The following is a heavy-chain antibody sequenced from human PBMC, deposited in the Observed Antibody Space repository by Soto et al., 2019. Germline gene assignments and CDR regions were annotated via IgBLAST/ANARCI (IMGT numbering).Heavy chain of an antibody. V-gene: IGHV1-69*01. CDR2: IIPIFGTA. CDR1: GGTFSSYA. J-gene: IGHJ4*02. D-gene: IGHD6-19*01. CDR3: ARHKLLDGISLFGLFDY. Sequence: QVQLVQSGAEVKKPGSSVKVSCKASGGTFSSYAISWVRQAPGQGLEWTGGIIPIFGTANYAQKFQGSVTITADESTSTAYMELSSLRSEDTAVYYCARHKLLDGISLFGLFDYWGQGTLVTVSS.